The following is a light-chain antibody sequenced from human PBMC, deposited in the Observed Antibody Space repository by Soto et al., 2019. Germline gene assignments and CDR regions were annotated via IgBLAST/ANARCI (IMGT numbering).Light chain of an antibody. CDR3: QQYYSYPFT. V-gene: IGKV1-8*01. CDR2: AAS. J-gene: IGKJ4*01. Sequence: GDRVTITCRASQGISSYLAWYQQKPGKAPKLLIYAASTLQSGVPSRFSGSGSGTDFTLTISCLQSEDFATYYCQQYYSYPFTFGGGTKVYIK. CDR1: QGISSY.